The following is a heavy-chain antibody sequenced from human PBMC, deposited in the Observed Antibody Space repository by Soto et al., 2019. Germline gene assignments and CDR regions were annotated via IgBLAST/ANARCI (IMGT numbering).Heavy chain of an antibody. Sequence: PGGSLRLSCAASGFTFSSYWMYWVRQGPGKGLVWVSRINSDGSTTDYADSVKGRFTISRDNAKNTLYLQMNSLRAEDTAVYYGVRMLDRDFWGQGTLVTVSS. CDR3: VRMLDRDF. CDR1: GFTFSSYW. V-gene: IGHV3-74*01. J-gene: IGHJ4*02. CDR2: INSDGSTT. D-gene: IGHD1-1*01.